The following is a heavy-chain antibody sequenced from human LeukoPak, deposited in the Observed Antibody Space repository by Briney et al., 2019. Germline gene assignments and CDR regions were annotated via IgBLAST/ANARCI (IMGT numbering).Heavy chain of an antibody. CDR1: GYTLKSLE. D-gene: IGHD3-16*02. CDR2: IKSKTDGGTT. J-gene: IGHJ4*02. Sequence: GGSLRLSCAASGYTLKSLEKIWVRQAPEKGLEWVGRIKSKTDGGTTDYAAPVKGRFTISRDDSTNTLYLQMNSLKTEDTAVYYCIASQISYEYVWGSYRPLPYWGRGTLVTVSS. CDR3: IASQISYEYVWGSYRPLPY. V-gene: IGHV3-15*01.